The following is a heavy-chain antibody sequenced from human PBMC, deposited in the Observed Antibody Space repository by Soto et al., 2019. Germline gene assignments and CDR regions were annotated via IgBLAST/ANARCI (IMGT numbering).Heavy chain of an antibody. CDR3: SRSNGTYRDYYDYQGMDV. CDR1: GGTFSNNS. V-gene: IGHV1-69*02. CDR2: IIPALPIA. Sequence: QVQLVQSGAEVLKPGSSVKVSCKASGGTFSNNSISWGRQEPGEGLEWMGRIIPALPIANHAPKFQCRATIIADKSTNTVYMQLSVLRSDDTAIYDCSRSNGTYRDYYDYQGMDVWGQGTTVTVS. D-gene: IGHD1-26*01. J-gene: IGHJ6*02.